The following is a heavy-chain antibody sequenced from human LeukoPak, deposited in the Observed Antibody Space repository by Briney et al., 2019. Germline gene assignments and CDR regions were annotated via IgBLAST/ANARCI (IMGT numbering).Heavy chain of an antibody. J-gene: IGHJ4*02. CDR1: GFNFSDYY. CDR2: ISPNSYST. Sequence: PGGSLRLSCEASGFNFSDYYMTWIRQAPGEGLEWLSYISPNSYSTYYTASVRGRFTISRDNSKNSMYLQMNSLRAEDTALYYCARQKRTFDYWGRGALVTVSS. CDR3: ARQKRTFDY. V-gene: IGHV3-11*01.